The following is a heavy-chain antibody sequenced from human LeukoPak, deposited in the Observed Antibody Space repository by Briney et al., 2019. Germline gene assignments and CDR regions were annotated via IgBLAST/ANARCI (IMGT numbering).Heavy chain of an antibody. CDR3: ARETYGPIDY. CDR1: GLTVSSNS. V-gene: IGHV3-66*01. J-gene: IGHJ4*02. CDR2: IYSGDNT. D-gene: IGHD3-10*01. Sequence: GGSLRLSRAASGLTVSSNSMSWVRQAPGKGLEWVSVIYSGDNTYYADSVKGRFTISRDNAKNTLYLQMHSLRVEDTAVYFCARETYGPIDYWGQGTLVTVSS.